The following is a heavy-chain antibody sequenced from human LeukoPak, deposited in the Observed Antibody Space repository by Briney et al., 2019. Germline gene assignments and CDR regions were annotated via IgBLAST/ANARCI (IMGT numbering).Heavy chain of an antibody. CDR3: VRGAYYFYGMDV. D-gene: IGHD3-16*01. Sequence: PGGSLRLSCAASGFTFSRYWMHWVRQVPGKGLVWVAQINGDGSDTSYADSMKGRFTISRDNAKNTLYLHINSLRAEDTAVFYCVRGAYYFYGMDVWGQGTTVTVSS. J-gene: IGHJ6*02. CDR2: INGDGSDT. V-gene: IGHV3-74*01. CDR1: GFTFSRYW.